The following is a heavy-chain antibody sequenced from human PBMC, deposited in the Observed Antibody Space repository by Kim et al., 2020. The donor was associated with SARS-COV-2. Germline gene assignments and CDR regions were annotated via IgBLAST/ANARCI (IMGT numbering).Heavy chain of an antibody. D-gene: IGHD3-16*01. V-gene: IGHV4-30-4*01. CDR1: GDSISRGDYY. J-gene: IGHJ4*02. Sequence: SETLSLTCTVSGDSISRGDYYWSWFRQPPGKGLEWIGYIYYSGSTFYNPSLKSRLTMSVDTSKSQFSLNLNSVTATDTAVYYCARGGSYFDSWGQGTLVTVSS. CDR3: ARGGSYFDS. CDR2: IYYSGST.